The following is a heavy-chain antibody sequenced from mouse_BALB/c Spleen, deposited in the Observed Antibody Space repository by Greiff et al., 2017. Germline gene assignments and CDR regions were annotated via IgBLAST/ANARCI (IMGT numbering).Heavy chain of an antibody. J-gene: IGHJ2*01. Sequence: VQLHQSGAELVRPGTSVKVSCKASGYAFTNYLIEWVKQRPGQGLEWIGVINPGSGGTNYNEKFKGKATLTADKSSSTAYMQLSSLTSDDSAVYFCARLLRSYFDYWGQGTTLTVSS. CDR1: GYAFTNYL. D-gene: IGHD1-1*01. CDR3: ARLLRSYFDY. V-gene: IGHV1-54*01. CDR2: INPGSGGT.